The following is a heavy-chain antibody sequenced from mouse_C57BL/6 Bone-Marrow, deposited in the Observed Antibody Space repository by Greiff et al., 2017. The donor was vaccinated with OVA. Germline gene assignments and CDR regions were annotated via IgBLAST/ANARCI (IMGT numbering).Heavy chain of an antibody. V-gene: IGHV1-5*01. J-gene: IGHJ2*01. Sequence: VQLQQSGTVLARPGASVKMSCKTSGYTFTSYWMHWVKQRPGQGLEWIGAIYPGNSDTSYNQKFKGKAKLTAVTSASTAYMELSSLTNEDYAVYYCTRALNYGSSYNDWGQGTTLTGAS. CDR1: GYTFTSYW. CDR2: IYPGNSDT. CDR3: TRALNYGSSYND. D-gene: IGHD1-1*01.